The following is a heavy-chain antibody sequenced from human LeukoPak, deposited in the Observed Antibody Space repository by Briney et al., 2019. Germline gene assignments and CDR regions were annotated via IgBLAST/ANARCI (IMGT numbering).Heavy chain of an antibody. CDR1: GGSISSSSHY. Sequence: PSETLSLTCTVSGGSISSSSHYWGWIRQPPGKGLEWIVSIYDTGSTYYNPSLKSRVTISVDTSKNQFSLKLTSVTAADTAVYYCARRYDYVWGSYRSGFYFDYWGQGSLVTVSS. D-gene: IGHD3-16*02. CDR2: IYDTGST. CDR3: ARRYDYVWGSYRSGFYFDY. V-gene: IGHV4-39*01. J-gene: IGHJ4*02.